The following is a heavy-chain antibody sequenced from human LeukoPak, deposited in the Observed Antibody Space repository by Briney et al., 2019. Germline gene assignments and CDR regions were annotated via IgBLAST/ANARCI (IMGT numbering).Heavy chain of an antibody. Sequence: SETLSLTCTVSGGSISSCYWSWIRQPAGKGLEWIGRIYTSGSTNYNPSLKSRVTMSVDTSKNQFSLKLSSVTAADTAVYYCARDRDYYDSSGYLYTLDYWGQGTLVTVSS. CDR1: GGSISSCY. D-gene: IGHD3-22*01. CDR2: IYTSGST. CDR3: ARDRDYYDSSGYLYTLDY. J-gene: IGHJ4*02. V-gene: IGHV4-4*07.